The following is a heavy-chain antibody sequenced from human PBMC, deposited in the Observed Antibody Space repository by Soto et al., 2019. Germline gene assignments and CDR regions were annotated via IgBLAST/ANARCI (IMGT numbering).Heavy chain of an antibody. CDR2: IYHSGST. Sequence: PSETLSLTCADSGGSISGSNWWSWVRQPPGKGLEWIGEIYHSGSTNYNPSLKSRVTISVDTAKNQFSLRLSSVTAADTAVYYCARVSETYNSLNYWGQGTLVIVSS. CDR3: ARVSETYNSLNY. CDR1: GGSISGSNW. J-gene: IGHJ4*02. V-gene: IGHV4-4*02. D-gene: IGHD1-1*01.